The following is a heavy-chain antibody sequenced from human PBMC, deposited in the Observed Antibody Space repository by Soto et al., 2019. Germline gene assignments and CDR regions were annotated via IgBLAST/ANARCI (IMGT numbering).Heavy chain of an antibody. J-gene: IGHJ5*02. D-gene: IGHD5-12*01. CDR1: GGSINSYGYY. CDR2: IYHSGDS. Sequence: STGSGGSINSYGYYWSWIRQHPGKGLEYIGYIYHSGDSYYTPSLGRRVTISVDTSENQFSLHLRSVTAADTAVYYCARENYKRGYNHNWFSAWAQGIPV. V-gene: IGHV4-31*03. CDR3: ARENYKRGYNHNWFSA.